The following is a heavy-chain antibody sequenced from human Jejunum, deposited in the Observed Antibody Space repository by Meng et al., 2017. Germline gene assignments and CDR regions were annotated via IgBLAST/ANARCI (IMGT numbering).Heavy chain of an antibody. Sequence: GESLKISCAASGFTFSGYGLHWVRQAPGKGLEWVAVIWYDGSYKYYADSVKGRFTISRDDSKNTLYLQMNSLRAEDTAVYYCAGNYYESSNYLVPLGNWGQGTLVTVSS. D-gene: IGHD3-22*01. V-gene: IGHV3-33*01. CDR2: IWYDGSYK. J-gene: IGHJ4*02. CDR1: GFTFSGYG. CDR3: AGNYYESSNYLVPLGN.